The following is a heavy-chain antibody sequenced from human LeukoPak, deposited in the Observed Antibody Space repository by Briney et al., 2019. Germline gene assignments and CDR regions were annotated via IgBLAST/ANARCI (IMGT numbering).Heavy chain of an antibody. Sequence: PGGSLRLSCAAPGFTFSSYWMSWVRQAPGKGLEWVANIKQDGSEKYYVDSVKGRFTISRDNAKNSLYLQMNSLRAEDTAVYYCARQVSGRFDPWGQGTLVTVSS. CDR1: GFTFSSYW. CDR3: ARQVSGRFDP. CDR2: IKQDGSEK. V-gene: IGHV3-7*01. J-gene: IGHJ5*02. D-gene: IGHD3-10*01.